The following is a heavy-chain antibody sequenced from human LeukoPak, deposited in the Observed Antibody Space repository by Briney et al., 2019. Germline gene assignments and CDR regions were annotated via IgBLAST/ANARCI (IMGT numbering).Heavy chain of an antibody. Sequence: SVKVSCKASGGTFSSYAISWVRQAPGQGLEWMGGIIPTFGTANYAQKFQGRVTITADKSTSTAYMELSSLRSEDTAVYYCARDEGSGWYSPKNYWGQGTLVTVSS. V-gene: IGHV1-69*06. CDR3: ARDEGSGWYSPKNY. J-gene: IGHJ4*02. D-gene: IGHD6-19*01. CDR1: GGTFSSYA. CDR2: IIPTFGTA.